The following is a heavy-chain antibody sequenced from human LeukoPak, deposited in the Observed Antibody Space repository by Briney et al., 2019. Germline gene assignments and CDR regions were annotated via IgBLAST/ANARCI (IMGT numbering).Heavy chain of an antibody. J-gene: IGHJ4*02. CDR3: ARGRAGYCSDGSCYSFGY. Sequence: ASVKVSCKASGYTFTGYYMHWVRQAPGQGLDWMGWIHPNSGGTNYAQKFQDRVTMTRDTSISTAYMELSRLTSDDTAVYYCARGRAGYCSDGSCYSFGYWGQGTLVTVSS. CDR1: GYTFTGYY. CDR2: IHPNSGGT. V-gene: IGHV1-2*02. D-gene: IGHD2-15*01.